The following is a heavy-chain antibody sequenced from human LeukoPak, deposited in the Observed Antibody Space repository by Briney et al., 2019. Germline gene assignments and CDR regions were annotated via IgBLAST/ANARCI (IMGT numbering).Heavy chain of an antibody. CDR3: ARGTPSYDTLTGSYSGGFYFFDY. J-gene: IGHJ4*02. CDR1: GGSSSGYY. Sequence: SETLSLTCAVYGGSSSGYYWNWIRQPPGKGLEWIGEINQSGSAKYNPSLKSRVTISLYTSENQFSLELTSVTAADTAVYYCARGTPSYDTLTGSYSGGFYFFDYWGQGTLVTVSS. D-gene: IGHD3-9*01. V-gene: IGHV4-34*01. CDR2: INQSGSA.